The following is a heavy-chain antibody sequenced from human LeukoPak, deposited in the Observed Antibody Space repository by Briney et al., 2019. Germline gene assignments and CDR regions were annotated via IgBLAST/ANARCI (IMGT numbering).Heavy chain of an antibody. Sequence: SETLSLTCAVYGGSLSGYYWRWISQPPGKGMEWIGEINHSRSTNYNPSLKSRVTISVDTSKNQFSLKLSSVTAADTAVYYCARGVATTRGKVRFDPWGQGTLVTVSS. D-gene: IGHD5-12*01. CDR3: ARGVATTRGKVRFDP. J-gene: IGHJ5*02. CDR2: INHSRST. CDR1: GGSLSGYY. V-gene: IGHV4-34*01.